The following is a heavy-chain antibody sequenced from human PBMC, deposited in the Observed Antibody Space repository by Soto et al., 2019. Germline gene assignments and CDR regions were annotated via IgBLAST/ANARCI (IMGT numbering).Heavy chain of an antibody. D-gene: IGHD1-26*01. CDR2: ISYDGGNK. J-gene: IGHJ6*02. V-gene: IGHV3-30-3*01. CDR1: GFSFRDDA. CDR3: ARDGAHSHWVMDV. Sequence: QVQLVESGGGVVQPGRSLRRSCAASGFSFRDDAMYWVRQAPGKGLEWVAVISYDGGNKYHADSVKGRFTISRDNSRTTLYQQMDSLRPADTAVYYCARDGAHSHWVMDVWGQGTTVTVSS.